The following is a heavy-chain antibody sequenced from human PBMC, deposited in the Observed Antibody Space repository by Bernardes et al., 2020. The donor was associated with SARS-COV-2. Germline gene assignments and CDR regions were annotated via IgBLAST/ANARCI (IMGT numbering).Heavy chain of an antibody. D-gene: IGHD3-10*01. V-gene: IGHV4-59*01. J-gene: IGHJ2*01. Sequence: SETLSLTCTVSGGSIGSSYWAWIRQPPGPGLEWIGYIYYSGSTHYNPSLKSRVTISVDRSQNQFSLNLSSVTPADTAVYYCARDLSHLVRRGFDLWGRGTLVTVSS. CDR2: IYYSGST. CDR3: ARDLSHLVRRGFDL. CDR1: GGSIGSSY.